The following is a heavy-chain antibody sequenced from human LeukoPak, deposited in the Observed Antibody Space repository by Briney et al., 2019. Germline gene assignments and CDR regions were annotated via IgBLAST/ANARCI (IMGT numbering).Heavy chain of an antibody. CDR3: ARVVVVPAANVCSGSDI. J-gene: IGHJ3*02. CDR2: ISSSSSYI. CDR1: GFTFSSYW. V-gene: IGHV3-21*01. Sequence: GGSLRLSCAASGFTFSSYWMNWVRQAPGKGLEWVSSISSSSSYIYYADSVKGRFTISRDNAKSSLYLQMNSLRAEDTAVYYCARVVVVPAANVCSGSDIWGQGTMVTVSS. D-gene: IGHD2-2*01.